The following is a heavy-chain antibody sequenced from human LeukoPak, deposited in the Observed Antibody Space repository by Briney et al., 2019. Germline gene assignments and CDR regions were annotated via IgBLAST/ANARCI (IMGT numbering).Heavy chain of an antibody. Sequence: GGSLRLSCAASGFTFSSYAMSWVRQAPGQGLEPLSAISGSGGSTCYADSVKGRFTISRDNSKNTLYLQMNSLRAEDTAVYYCAKGGGFSGSYYSGNFDYWGQGTLVTVSS. J-gene: IGHJ4*02. CDR3: AKGGGFSGSYYSGNFDY. V-gene: IGHV3-23*01. CDR2: ISGSGGST. D-gene: IGHD1-26*01. CDR1: GFTFSSYA.